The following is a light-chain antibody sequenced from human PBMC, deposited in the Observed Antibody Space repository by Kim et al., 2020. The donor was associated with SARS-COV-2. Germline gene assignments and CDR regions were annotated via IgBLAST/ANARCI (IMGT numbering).Light chain of an antibody. J-gene: IGKJ1*01. Sequence: DIQMTQSPSTLSASIGDRVTITCRASKNIYSWLAWYQQKPGKAPKLLISKASSLERGVPPRFGGSGSGTEFTLTISSLQPDDFGTYYCQQYNTGGTFGQGTKVDIK. CDR1: KNIYSW. V-gene: IGKV1-5*03. CDR3: QQYNTGGT. CDR2: KAS.